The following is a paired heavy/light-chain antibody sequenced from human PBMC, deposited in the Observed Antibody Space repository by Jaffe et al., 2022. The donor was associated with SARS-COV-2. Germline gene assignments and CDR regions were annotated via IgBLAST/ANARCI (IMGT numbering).Heavy chain of an antibody. D-gene: IGHD3-10*01. J-gene: IGHJ4*02. CDR1: GITLNRYA. CDR2: YSLDSNRI. V-gene: IGHV3-9*01. Sequence: EVQLVESGGDLVQPGRSLRLSCAASGITLNRYAMHWVRQAPGRGLEWVSGYSLDSNRIEYADSVRGRFTVARDNAKNALYLQMDSLRPEDTALYYCVKDELPGGADYWGQGTLVTVSS. CDR3: VKDELPGGADY.
Light chain of an antibody. CDR1: QSLVHRSGNTY. Sequence: DAVLTQSPLFLPVTLGQPASISCRSSQSLVHRSGNTYLNWFHQRPGQSPRRLIYNVSNRDSGVPDRFSGSGSGTDFTLKISRVEAEDVVGVYYCMQGTHWPYTFGQGTKLEIK. V-gene: IGKV2-30*02. CDR3: MQGTHWPYT. J-gene: IGKJ2*01. CDR2: NVS.